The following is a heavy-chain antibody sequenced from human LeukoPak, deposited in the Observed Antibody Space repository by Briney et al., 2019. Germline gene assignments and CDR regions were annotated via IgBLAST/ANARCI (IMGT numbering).Heavy chain of an antibody. V-gene: IGHV3-48*04. J-gene: IGHJ4*02. Sequence: GGSLRLSCAASGFTFSSYSMNWVRQAPGKGLEWVSYISSSGSTIYYADSVKGRFTISRDNAKNSLYLQMNSLRAEDTAVYYCARGCDPIVGATTDFYFDYWGQGTLVTVSS. CDR2: ISSSGSTI. CDR1: GFTFSSYS. D-gene: IGHD1-26*01. CDR3: ARGCDPIVGATTDFYFDY.